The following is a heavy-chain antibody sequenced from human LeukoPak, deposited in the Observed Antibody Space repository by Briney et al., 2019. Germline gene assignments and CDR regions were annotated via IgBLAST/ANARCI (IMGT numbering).Heavy chain of an antibody. CDR2: ITYSGGTT. CDR1: GFTFSDYA. Sequence: GGSLRLSCAASGFTFSDYAMSWVRQAPGKGLEWVSGITYSGGTTYYADSVKGRFTISRDNSKNSLYLQMNSLRAEDTAVYYCAKDGAMAAAGYYFDYWGQGTLVTVSS. V-gene: IGHV3-23*01. D-gene: IGHD6-13*01. CDR3: AKDGAMAAAGYYFDY. J-gene: IGHJ4*02.